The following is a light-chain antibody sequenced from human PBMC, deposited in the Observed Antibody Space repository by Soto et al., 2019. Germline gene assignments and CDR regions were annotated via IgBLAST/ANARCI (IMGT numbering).Light chain of an antibody. CDR3: QQYNTWPFT. CDR1: QNVNID. J-gene: IGKJ3*01. CDR2: SAS. Sequence: EIVLTQSPATLSVSPGESATLSCRASQNVNIDLVWYEQKPGQAPKVLMFSASARETGIPARFSGGGSETDCTLTISSLQPEASAVYYCQQYNTWPFTFGPGTKVDIK. V-gene: IGKV3D-15*01.